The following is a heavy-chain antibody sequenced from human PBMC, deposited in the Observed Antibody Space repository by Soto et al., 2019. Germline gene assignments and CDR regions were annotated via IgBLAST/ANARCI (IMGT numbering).Heavy chain of an antibody. Sequence: LSLTCTVSGGSVSSGSYYWSWIRQPPGKGLEWIGYTYYSGSTNYNPSLKSRVTISVDTSKNQFSLKLSSVTAADTAVYYCARARQYYDCELDPWGQGTLVTVSS. CDR2: TYYSGST. J-gene: IGHJ5*02. V-gene: IGHV4-61*01. CDR1: GGSVSSGSYY. CDR3: ARARQYYDCELDP. D-gene: IGHD3-22*01.